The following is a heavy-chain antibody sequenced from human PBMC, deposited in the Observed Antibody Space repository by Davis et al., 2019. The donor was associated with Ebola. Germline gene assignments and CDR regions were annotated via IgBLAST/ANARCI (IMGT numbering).Heavy chain of an antibody. J-gene: IGHJ4*02. V-gene: IGHV3-30-3*01. Sequence: PGGSLRLSCAASGFTFSSYAMHWVRQAPGKGLEWVAVISYDGSNKYYADSVKGRFTISRDNSKNTLYLQMNSLRAEDTAVYYCALSSVVVIHWGQGTLVTVSS. CDR3: ALSSVVVIH. CDR2: ISYDGSNK. D-gene: IGHD3-22*01. CDR1: GFTFSSYA.